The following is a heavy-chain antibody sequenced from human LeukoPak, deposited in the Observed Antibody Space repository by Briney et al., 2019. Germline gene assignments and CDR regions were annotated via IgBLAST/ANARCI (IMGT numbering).Heavy chain of an antibody. CDR1: GGSISNYY. CDR3: AMYHLGSLGQFDP. D-gene: IGHD2-2*01. V-gene: IGHV4-59*01. CDR2: IHSNGGA. J-gene: IGHJ5*02. Sequence: SETLSLTCTVSGGSISNYYWSWIRQPPGKGLEWIGFIHSNGGANYNASLNSRATISRDTSRSQVSLKLTSVTAAATADYYCAMYHLGSLGQFDPWGQGTLVTVSS.